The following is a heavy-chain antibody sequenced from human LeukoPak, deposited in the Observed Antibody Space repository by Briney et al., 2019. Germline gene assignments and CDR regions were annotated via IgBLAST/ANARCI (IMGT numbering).Heavy chain of an antibody. Sequence: PSETLSLTCTVSGRSISSRSYDWGWIRQPPGNGLEWIGTIYYSGHTYYNPSLKSRVTISVDTSKNQFSLKLSSVTAADTAMYYCARHRREHDFWSGSIPTHYDYYMDVWGKGTTVTVSS. CDR2: IYYSGHT. V-gene: IGHV4-39*01. CDR1: GRSISSRSYD. D-gene: IGHD3-3*01. CDR3: ARHRREHDFWSGSIPTHYDYYMDV. J-gene: IGHJ6*03.